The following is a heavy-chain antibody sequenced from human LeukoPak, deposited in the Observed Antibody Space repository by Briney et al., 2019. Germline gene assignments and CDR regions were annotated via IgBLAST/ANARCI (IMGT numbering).Heavy chain of an antibody. CDR2: IIPIFGIA. V-gene: IGHV1-69*04. Sequence: SVKVSCKASGGTFSSYAISWVRQAPGQGLEWMGRIIPIFGIANYAQKFQGRVTITADKSTSTAYMELSSLRSEDTAVYYCARTSRVVPAAGDNWFDPWGQGTLVTVSS. J-gene: IGHJ5*02. D-gene: IGHD2-2*01. CDR3: ARTSRVVPAAGDNWFDP. CDR1: GGTFSSYA.